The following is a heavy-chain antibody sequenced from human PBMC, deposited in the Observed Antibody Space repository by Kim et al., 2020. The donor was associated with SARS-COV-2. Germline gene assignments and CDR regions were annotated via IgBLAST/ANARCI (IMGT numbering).Heavy chain of an antibody. CDR2: IGGSDGST. Sequence: GSLRLSCAASGFTFNSYGLSWVRQAPGKGLEWVSAIGGSDGSTYYAGSVKGRITISRDNSKSTLFLQMNSLRAEDTAVYYCARCGGNSCYHPVKYWRQGTLVTVSS. D-gene: IGHD2-15*01. V-gene: IGHV3-23*01. CDR3: ARCGGNSCYHPVKY. J-gene: IGHJ4*02. CDR1: GFTFNSYG.